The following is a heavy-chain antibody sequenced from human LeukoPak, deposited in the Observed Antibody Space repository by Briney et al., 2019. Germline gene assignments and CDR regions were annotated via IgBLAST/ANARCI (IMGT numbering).Heavy chain of an antibody. J-gene: IGHJ3*02. CDR2: IFYSENT. CDR1: GGSISSSSYF. CDR3: AREYYYDSSGYSHDAFDI. D-gene: IGHD3-22*01. Sequence: SETLSLTCTVSGGSISSSSYFWGWIRQPPGRGLEWIGSIFYSENTYYNPSLKSRVTISVDTSKNQFSLKLSSVTAADTAVYYCAREYYYDSSGYSHDAFDIWGQGTMVTVSS. V-gene: IGHV4-39*07.